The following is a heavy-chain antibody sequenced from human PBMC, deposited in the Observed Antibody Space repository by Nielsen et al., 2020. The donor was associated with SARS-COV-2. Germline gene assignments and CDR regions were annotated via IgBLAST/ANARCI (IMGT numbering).Heavy chain of an antibody. CDR3: ARDSRICGGVREYYYYGMDV. J-gene: IGHJ6*02. CDR2: IIPIFGTA. D-gene: IGHD3-3*01. V-gene: IGHV1-69*01. Sequence: WVRQAPGQGLEWMGGIIPIFGTANYAQKFQGRVTITADESTSTAYMELSSLRSEDTAVYYCARDSRICGGVREYYYYGMDVWGQGTTVTVSS.